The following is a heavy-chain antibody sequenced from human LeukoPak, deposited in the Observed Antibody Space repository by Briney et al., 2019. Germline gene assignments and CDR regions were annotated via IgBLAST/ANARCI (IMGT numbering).Heavy chain of an antibody. V-gene: IGHV4-59*01. Sequence: SETLSLTCSVSGDSISSNYWSWMRQPPGKGLEWIGYTYYSGSTNYNPSLRGRVTMSVDTSKNQFSLNLNSVTAADTAVYYCARLLAGCPGGRCRAHFDYWGQGTLVTVSS. D-gene: IGHD2-8*02. CDR1: GDSISSNY. J-gene: IGHJ4*02. CDR3: ARLLAGCPGGRCRAHFDY. CDR2: TYYSGST.